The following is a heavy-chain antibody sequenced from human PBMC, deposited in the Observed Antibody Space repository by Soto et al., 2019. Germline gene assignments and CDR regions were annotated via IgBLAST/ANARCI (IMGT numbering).Heavy chain of an antibody. Sequence: GGSLRLSCAASGFTFSSYWMHWVRQAPGKGLVWVSRINSDGSSTSYADSVKGRFTISRDNAKNTLYLQMNSLRAEDTAVYYCARVRYYDSSGYPFDYWGQGTLVTVSS. J-gene: IGHJ4*02. CDR2: INSDGSST. CDR1: GFTFSSYW. D-gene: IGHD3-22*01. V-gene: IGHV3-74*01. CDR3: ARVRYYDSSGYPFDY.